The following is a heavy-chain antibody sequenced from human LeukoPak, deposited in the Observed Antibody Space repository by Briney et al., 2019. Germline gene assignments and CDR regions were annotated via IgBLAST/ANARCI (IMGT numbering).Heavy chain of an antibody. V-gene: IGHV3-30*03. CDR1: GFTFSSYG. D-gene: IGHD6-13*01. Sequence: PGGSLRLSCAASGFTFSSYGMHWVRQAPGKGLEWVTVISYEGRNIFYADSVTGRFIISRDNSKNTLYLQMNSLRDEDTAVYYCARDMGYSSSPVSDYWGQGTLVTVSS. CDR2: ISYEGRNI. CDR3: ARDMGYSSSPVSDY. J-gene: IGHJ4*02.